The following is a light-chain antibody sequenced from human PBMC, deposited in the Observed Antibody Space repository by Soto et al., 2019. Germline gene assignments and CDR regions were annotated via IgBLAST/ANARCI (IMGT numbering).Light chain of an antibody. Sequence: EIVLTQSPATLSLSPGERAALSCRASQSVSSYLACYQQNPGQAPRLLIYDASQRATGIPARFSGSGSGTDFTLTISSLEPEDFAVYFCQQRSNWPCTFGGGNKVEI. CDR1: QSVSSY. V-gene: IGKV3-11*01. J-gene: IGKJ4*01. CDR3: QQRSNWPCT. CDR2: DAS.